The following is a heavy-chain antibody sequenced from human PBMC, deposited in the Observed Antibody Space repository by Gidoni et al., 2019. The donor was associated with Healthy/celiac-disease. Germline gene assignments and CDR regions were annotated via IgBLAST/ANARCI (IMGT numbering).Heavy chain of an antibody. CDR2: SYTSGST. V-gene: IGHV4-61*02. CDR3: ARERVGIAAAALDD. CDR1: GGSISSGSYY. J-gene: IGHJ4*02. Sequence: QVQLQASGPGLVKPSQTLSLTCTVSGGSISSGSYYWRWIRQPAGKGLEWIGRSYTSGSTNYNPSLKSRVTISVDTSKNQFSLKLSSVTAADTAVDYWARERVGIAAAALDDWGQGTLVTVSS. D-gene: IGHD6-13*01.